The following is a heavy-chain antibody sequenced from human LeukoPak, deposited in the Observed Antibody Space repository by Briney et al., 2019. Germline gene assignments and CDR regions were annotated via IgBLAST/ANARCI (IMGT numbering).Heavy chain of an antibody. CDR1: GLIDDYA. D-gene: IGHD2-2*01. CDR2: ISWNSGSI. V-gene: IGHV3-9*01. Sequence: GGSLRLSCAASGLIDDYAMHWVRQAPGKGLEWVSGISWNSGSIGYADSVKGRFTISRDNAKNSLYLQMNSLRAEDTALYYCAKGSIVVVPAAILNWGQGTLVTVSS. J-gene: IGHJ4*02. CDR3: AKGSIVVVPAAILN.